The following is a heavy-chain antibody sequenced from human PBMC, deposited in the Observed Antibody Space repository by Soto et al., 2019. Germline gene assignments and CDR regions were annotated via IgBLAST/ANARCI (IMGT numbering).Heavy chain of an antibody. CDR2: INPSGGST. D-gene: IGHD3-22*01. V-gene: IGHV1-46*01. CDR3: ARDLYYYDSSGYQQRGAFEI. CDR1: GYTFTSYY. Sequence: ASVKVSCKASGYTFTSYYMHWVRQAPGQGLEWMGIINPSGGSTSYAQKFQGRATMTRDTSTSTVYMELSSLRSEDTAVYYCARDLYYYDSSGYQQRGAFEIWGQGTMVTVSS. J-gene: IGHJ3*02.